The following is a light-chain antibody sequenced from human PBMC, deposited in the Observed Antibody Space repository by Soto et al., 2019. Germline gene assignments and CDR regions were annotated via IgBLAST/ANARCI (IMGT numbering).Light chain of an antibody. V-gene: IGKV3-15*01. J-gene: IGKJ2*01. CDR1: QSVSSN. CDR2: GAS. Sequence: EIVMTQSTATLSVSPGERATLSCRASQSVSSNLAWYQQKPGQAPRLLIYGASTRATGIPARFSGSGSGTEFTRTISSLQSEDFAVYYCQQYNNWPPYTFGQGTKLEIK. CDR3: QQYNNWPPYT.